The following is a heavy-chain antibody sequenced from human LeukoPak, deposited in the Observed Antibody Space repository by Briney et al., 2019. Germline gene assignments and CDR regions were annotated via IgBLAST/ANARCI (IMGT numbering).Heavy chain of an antibody. D-gene: IGHD6-13*01. V-gene: IGHV1-18*01. CDR1: GYTFTSYG. CDR3: ARGYSSNYDY. J-gene: IGHJ4*02. CDR2: ISAYNGNT. Sequence: EASVKVSCKASGYTFTSYGISGVRQAPGQGREWMGWISAYNGNTNYAQKLQGRVTMTTDTSTSTAYMELRSLRSDDTAGYYCARGYSSNYDYWGQGTLVTVSS.